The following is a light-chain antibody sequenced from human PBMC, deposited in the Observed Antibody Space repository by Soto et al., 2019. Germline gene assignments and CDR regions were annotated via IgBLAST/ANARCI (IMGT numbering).Light chain of an antibody. CDR3: QAWDSSRGV. CDR1: KLGDKY. Sequence: SYELTQPPSVSVSPGQTASITCSGDKLGDKYACWYQQKPGQSPVLVIYQDSKRPSGIPERFSGSNSGNTATLTISGTQAMDEDDYYCQAWDSSRGVFGGGTKLTVL. J-gene: IGLJ2*01. V-gene: IGLV3-1*01. CDR2: QDS.